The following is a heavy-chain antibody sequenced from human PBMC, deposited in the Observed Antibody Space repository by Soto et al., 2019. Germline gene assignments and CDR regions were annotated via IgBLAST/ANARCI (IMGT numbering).Heavy chain of an antibody. D-gene: IGHD6-19*01. CDR3: ARLSVAWFDP. V-gene: IGHV4-61*01. CDR2: IYHSGST. Sequence: QVQLQESGPGLVKPSETPSLTCTVSGGSVSSGSYHWGWIRQPPGKGLEWIGYIYHSGSTNYNPSLKSRVTISVDTSKNQFSLSLTSVTAADTAVYYCARLSVAWFDPWGQGTLVTVAS. CDR1: GGSVSSGSYH. J-gene: IGHJ5*02.